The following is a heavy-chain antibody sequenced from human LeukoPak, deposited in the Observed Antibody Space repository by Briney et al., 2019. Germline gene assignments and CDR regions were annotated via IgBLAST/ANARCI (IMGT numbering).Heavy chain of an antibody. CDR1: GYTFTSYD. CDR3: ARVGQQLPVPYPHAFDI. J-gene: IGHJ3*02. D-gene: IGHD6-13*01. Sequence: ASVKVSCKASGYTFTSYDINWVRQATGQGVEWMGWMNPNSGNTGYAQKFQGRVTMTRNTSISTAYMELSSLRSEDTAVYYCARVGQQLPVPYPHAFDIWGQGTMVTVSS. V-gene: IGHV1-8*01. CDR2: MNPNSGNT.